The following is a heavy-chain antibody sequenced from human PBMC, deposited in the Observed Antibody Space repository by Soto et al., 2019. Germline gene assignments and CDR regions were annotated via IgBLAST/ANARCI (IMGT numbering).Heavy chain of an antibody. V-gene: IGHV3-23*01. CDR3: AKAPSISMIVVGPSFDH. Sequence: EGFLRLSCAASGLTLTCYTMSWVSQALGKGREWVSGISGSGAATYYADSVKGRFSISIDNSKNTLYLQINSLRAEDTAVYYCAKAPSISMIVVGPSFDHWGQGT. D-gene: IGHD3-22*01. CDR1: GLTLTCYT. J-gene: IGHJ4*02. CDR2: ISGSGAAT.